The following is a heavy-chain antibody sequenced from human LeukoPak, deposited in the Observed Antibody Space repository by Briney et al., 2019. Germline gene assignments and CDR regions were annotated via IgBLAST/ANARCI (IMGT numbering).Heavy chain of an antibody. D-gene: IGHD1-14*01. CDR3: VRTNPWDLTYYFDY. J-gene: IGHJ4*02. CDR2: IFHSGST. Sequence: SETLSLTCTVSGGSIKSHFWSWVRQPPGKRLEWIGYIFHSGSTNYNPSLKSRVTISVDTSKNQFSLRLTSVTAADTAVYYCVRTNPWDLTYYFDYWGQGTLVTVSS. V-gene: IGHV4-59*11. CDR1: GGSIKSHF.